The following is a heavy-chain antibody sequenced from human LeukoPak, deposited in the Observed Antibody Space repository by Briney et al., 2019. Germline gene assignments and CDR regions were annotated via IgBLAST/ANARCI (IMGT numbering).Heavy chain of an antibody. CDR3: ARRKEITMVRGVIITSRNVRTKNNWFDP. CDR1: GGSFSGYY. D-gene: IGHD3-10*01. V-gene: IGHV4-34*01. J-gene: IGHJ5*02. Sequence: PSETLSLTCAVYGGSFSGYYWSWIRQPPGKGLEWIGEINHSVSTNYNPSLKSRVTISVDTSKNQFSLKLSSVTAADTAVYYCARRKEITMVRGVIITSRNVRTKNNWFDPWGQGTLVTVSS. CDR2: INHSVST.